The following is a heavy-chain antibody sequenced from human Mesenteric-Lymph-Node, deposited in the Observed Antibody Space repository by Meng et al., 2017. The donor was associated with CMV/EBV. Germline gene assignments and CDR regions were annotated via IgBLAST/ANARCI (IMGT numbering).Heavy chain of an antibody. CDR3: ARAENGRCYYGMDV. D-gene: IGHD1-26*01. CDR2: VHHSRGS. J-gene: IGHJ6*02. Sequence: SETLSLTCIVSGDSISSGYFWDWLRQPPGRGLEWIANVHHSRGSYYNPSLKSRVTMSLHTSKNQFSLTLSSVTAADTAVYYCARAENGRCYYGMDVWGQGITVTVSS. V-gene: IGHV4-38-2*02. CDR1: GDSISSGYF.